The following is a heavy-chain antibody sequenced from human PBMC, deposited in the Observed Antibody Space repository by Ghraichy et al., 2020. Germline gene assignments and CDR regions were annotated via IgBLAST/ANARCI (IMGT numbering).Heavy chain of an antibody. CDR3: ARHPYSSGWYGMDV. D-gene: IGHD6-19*01. J-gene: IGHJ6*02. CDR2: INNDGSST. V-gene: IGHV3-74*03. CDR1: GFTFSNYW. Sequence: LSLTCAASGFTFSNYWMHWVRLPPGKGLVWVSRINNDGSSTTYADSVKGRFTISRDNAKNTLYLQMDSLRAEDTAVYYCARHPYSSGWYGMDVWGQGTTVTVSS.